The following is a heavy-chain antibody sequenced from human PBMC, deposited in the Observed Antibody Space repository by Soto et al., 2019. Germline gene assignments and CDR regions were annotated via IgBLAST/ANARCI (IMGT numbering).Heavy chain of an antibody. V-gene: IGHV4-59*01. Sequence: PSETLSLTCTVSGGSISSYYWSWIRQPPGKGLEWIGYIYYSGSTNYNPSLKSRVTISVDTSKNQFSLKLSSVTAADTAVYYCERYCGGDCYHYYFDYWGQGTLVTVSS. CDR3: ERYCGGDCYHYYFDY. J-gene: IGHJ4*02. CDR1: GGSISSYY. D-gene: IGHD2-21*02. CDR2: IYYSGST.